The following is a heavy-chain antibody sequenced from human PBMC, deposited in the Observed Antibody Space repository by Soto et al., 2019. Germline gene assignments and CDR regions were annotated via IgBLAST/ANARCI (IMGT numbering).Heavy chain of an antibody. J-gene: IGHJ4*02. D-gene: IGHD6-13*01. Sequence: PGESLKISCKGSGYSFTSYWIGWVRQMPGKGLEWMGIIYPRDSDTRYSPSFQGQVTISVDKSISTAYLQWSSLKASYTAMYYCASPQGIAAAGTESYFNYWGQETLVTVSS. CDR2: IYPRDSDT. CDR3: ASPQGIAAAGTESYFNY. CDR1: GYSFTSYW. V-gene: IGHV5-51*01.